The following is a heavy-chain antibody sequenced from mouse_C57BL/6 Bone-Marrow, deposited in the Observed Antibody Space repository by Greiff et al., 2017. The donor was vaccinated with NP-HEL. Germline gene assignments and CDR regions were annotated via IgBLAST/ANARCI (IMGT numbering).Heavy chain of an antibody. D-gene: IGHD2-5*01. Sequence: VKLVESGPGLVAPSQSLSITCTVSGFSLTSYAISWVRQPPGKGLEWLGVIWTGGGTNYNSALKSRLSISKDNSKSQVFLKMNSLQTDDTARYYCARKGISSNYVFFDYWGQGTTLTVSS. J-gene: IGHJ2*01. V-gene: IGHV2-9-1*01. CDR2: IWTGGGT. CDR3: ARKGISSNYVFFDY. CDR1: GFSLTSYA.